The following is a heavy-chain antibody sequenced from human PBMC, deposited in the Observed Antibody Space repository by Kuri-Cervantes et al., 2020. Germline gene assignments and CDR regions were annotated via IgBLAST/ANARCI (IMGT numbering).Heavy chain of an antibody. V-gene: IGHV3-11*01. Sequence: GGSLRLSCAASGFTFSDYYMSWIRQAPGKGLEWVSYISSSGSTIYYADSVKGRFTISRDNAKNSLYLQMNSLRAEDTAVYYCARDLVDTAMGEIFDYWGQGTLVTVSS. CDR2: ISSSGSTI. CDR1: GFTFSDYY. D-gene: IGHD5-18*01. CDR3: ARDLVDTAMGEIFDY. J-gene: IGHJ4*02.